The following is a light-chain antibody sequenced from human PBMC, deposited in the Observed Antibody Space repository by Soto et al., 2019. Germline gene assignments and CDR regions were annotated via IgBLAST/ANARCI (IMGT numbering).Light chain of an antibody. CDR3: QQYGSSLIT. Sequence: EIVLTQSPGTLSLSPGERATLSCRASQSVSSSYLAWYQQKPGQAPRLLIYGASSRATGIPDRFSGSGSGTDFTLTISRLEPEDFAVYYCQQYGSSLITFGQGTRLDSK. J-gene: IGKJ5*01. CDR2: GAS. CDR1: QSVSSSY. V-gene: IGKV3-20*01.